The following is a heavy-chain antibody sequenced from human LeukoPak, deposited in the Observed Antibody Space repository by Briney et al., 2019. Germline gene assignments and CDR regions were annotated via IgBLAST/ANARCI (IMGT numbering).Heavy chain of an antibody. D-gene: IGHD6-19*01. CDR1: GGSISSNNYY. J-gene: IGHJ3*02. Sequence: SETLSLTCTVSGGSISSNNYYWSWIRQPPGKGLEWIGSIYYSGSTYYNPSLKSRVIISVDTSKNQFSLKLSSVTAADTAVYYCARLGIAVAGNRAFDIWGQGTMVTVSS. CDR2: IYYSGST. V-gene: IGHV4-39*01. CDR3: ARLGIAVAGNRAFDI.